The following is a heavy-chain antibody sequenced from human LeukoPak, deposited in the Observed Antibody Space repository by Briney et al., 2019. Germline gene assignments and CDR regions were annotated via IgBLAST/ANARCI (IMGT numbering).Heavy chain of an antibody. J-gene: IGHJ4*02. CDR1: GFTFSDYA. CDR2: VGGRGGNT. D-gene: IGHD2-21*02. Sequence: GGSLRLSCAASGFTFSDYAMSWVRHAPGKGLEWVSAVGGRGGNTYYADSVKGRFTISRDNSKNTLSLQINTLRAEDTAVYYCGKAQTACGGDCYSNFDYWGRGTLVTVSS. V-gene: IGHV3-23*01. CDR3: GKAQTACGGDCYSNFDY.